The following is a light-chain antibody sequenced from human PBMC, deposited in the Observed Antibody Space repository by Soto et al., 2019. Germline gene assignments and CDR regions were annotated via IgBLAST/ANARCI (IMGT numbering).Light chain of an antibody. J-gene: IGKJ2*01. Sequence: DIQMTQSPSSLSASVGDSVTITCRASQSISSSLNWYQQKPGKAPRLLIYAASTLQSGVPSGFSGSGSGTDFALTISSLQPENFATYYCQQTFTTPHTFCQGTKVDIK. CDR3: QQTFTTPHT. CDR1: QSISSS. V-gene: IGKV1-39*01. CDR2: AAS.